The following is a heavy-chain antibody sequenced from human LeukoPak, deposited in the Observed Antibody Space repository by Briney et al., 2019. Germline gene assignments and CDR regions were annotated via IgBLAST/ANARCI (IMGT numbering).Heavy chain of an antibody. V-gene: IGHV1-8*01. J-gene: IGHJ4*02. CDR1: GYTFTSYV. D-gene: IGHD1-1*01. CDR2: MNHNSGNT. Sequence: GASVKVSCKTSGYTFTSYVIHWVRQATGQGLEWMGWMNHNSGNTGYAQKFQGIVTMTKNTSISTAYMELSSLRSEDTAVYCCARLWNDGLGVSTLFDYWGQGTLVTVSS. CDR3: ARLWNDGLGVSTLFDY.